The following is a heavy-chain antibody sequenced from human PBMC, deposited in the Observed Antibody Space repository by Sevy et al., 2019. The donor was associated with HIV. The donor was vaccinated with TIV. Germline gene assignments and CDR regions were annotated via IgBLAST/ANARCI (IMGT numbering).Heavy chain of an antibody. V-gene: IGHV3-73*01. CDR3: ARYEEPHYYYYGMDV. CDR2: IRSKANSYGT. D-gene: IGHD1-1*01. Sequence: GSLRLSCAASGFTFSGSAMHWVRQASGKGLEWVGSIRSKANSYGTAYAASVRGRFTISRDDSKNTAYLQMNSLKTEDTAVYYCARYEEPHYYYYGMDVWGQGTTVTVSS. J-gene: IGHJ6*02. CDR1: GFTFSGSA.